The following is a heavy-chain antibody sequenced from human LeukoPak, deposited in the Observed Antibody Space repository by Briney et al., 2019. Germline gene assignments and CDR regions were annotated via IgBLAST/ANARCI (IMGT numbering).Heavy chain of an antibody. Sequence: SETLSLTCTVSGGSISSYYWSWIRQPPGKGLEWIGYIYDSGSTNYNPSLKSRVTISVDTSKNQFSLKLSSVTAADTAVYYCARGGYDFWSGYGKYYFDYWGQGTLVTVSS. J-gene: IGHJ4*02. CDR2: IYDSGST. D-gene: IGHD3-3*01. CDR3: ARGGYDFWSGYGKYYFDY. CDR1: GGSISSYY. V-gene: IGHV4-59*01.